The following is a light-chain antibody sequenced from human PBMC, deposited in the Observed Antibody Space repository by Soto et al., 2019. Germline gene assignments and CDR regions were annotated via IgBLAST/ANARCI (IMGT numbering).Light chain of an antibody. J-gene: IGLJ3*02. CDR3: SAYTARSPLV. CDR2: EVR. V-gene: IGLV2-14*01. Sequence: QSALTQPASVSGSAGQSITISCSGTMRDVGAYNLVSWYQQHPGTAPKLIIYEVRNRPSGISSRFSGSRSGNTAYLTISGLQSEDEGDYYCSAYTARSPLVFGGGTKLTVL. CDR1: MRDVGAYNL.